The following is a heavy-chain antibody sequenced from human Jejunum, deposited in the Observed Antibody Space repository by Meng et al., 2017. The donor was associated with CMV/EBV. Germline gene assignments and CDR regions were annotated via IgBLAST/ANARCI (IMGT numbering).Heavy chain of an antibody. D-gene: IGHD3-10*01. Sequence: GELGGSGGGWVQPGGSLRLSCVVSGVTVSSNCMNWVRQAPGKGLEWVSVIYSGGSTYYADSVKGRFTISRDNSKNMLYLQMNSLRAEDTAVYYCARRDEGYGPFDYWGQGTLVTVSS. J-gene: IGHJ4*02. V-gene: IGHV3-53*01. CDR1: GVTVSSNC. CDR2: IYSGGST. CDR3: ARRDEGYGPFDY.